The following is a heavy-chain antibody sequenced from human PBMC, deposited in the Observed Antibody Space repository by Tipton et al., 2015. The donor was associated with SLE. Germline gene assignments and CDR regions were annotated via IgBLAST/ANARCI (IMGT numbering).Heavy chain of an antibody. V-gene: IGHV4-38-2*02. Sequence: LRLSCAVSDYSISSGYYWGWLRRPPGRGLEWIGNIYHSGITYYNPSLKSRVTISLDTSKNQFSLKVDSVTAADTAVYYCARDGNLYYDFWSGYRYFDYWGQGTLVTVSS. CDR1: DYSISSGYY. CDR3: ARDGNLYYDFWSGYRYFDY. D-gene: IGHD3-3*01. CDR2: IYHSGIT. J-gene: IGHJ4*02.